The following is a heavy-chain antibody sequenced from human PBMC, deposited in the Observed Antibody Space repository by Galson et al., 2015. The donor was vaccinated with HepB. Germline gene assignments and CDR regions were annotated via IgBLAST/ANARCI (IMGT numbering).Heavy chain of an antibody. Sequence: SLRLSCAASGFTFSSYAMSWVRQAPGKGLEWVSAISGSGGSTYYADSVKGRFTISRDNSKNTLYLQMNSLRAEDTAVYYCAKLVGYDYGDYDLVSHFGYWGQGTLVTVSS. V-gene: IGHV3-23*01. J-gene: IGHJ4*02. CDR2: ISGSGGST. CDR3: AKLVGYDYGDYDLVSHFGY. CDR1: GFTFSSYA. D-gene: IGHD4-17*01.